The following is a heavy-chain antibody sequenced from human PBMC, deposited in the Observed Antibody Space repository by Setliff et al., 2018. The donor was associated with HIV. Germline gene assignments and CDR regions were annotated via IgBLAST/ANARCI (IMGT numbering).Heavy chain of an antibody. CDR3: ARQVSIPGVAVTPLDY. D-gene: IGHD3-3*01. CDR1: GASMRDYY. V-gene: IGHV4-59*08. J-gene: IGHJ4*02. CDR2: IFHTGSA. Sequence: SETLSLTCTVSGASMRDYYWTWIRQSPGKGLEWIGHIFHTGSATYNPSLRSRLTMPIDTSSGQFSLRLTSVTAADAAVYYCARQVSIPGVAVTPLDYWGQGSLVTVSS.